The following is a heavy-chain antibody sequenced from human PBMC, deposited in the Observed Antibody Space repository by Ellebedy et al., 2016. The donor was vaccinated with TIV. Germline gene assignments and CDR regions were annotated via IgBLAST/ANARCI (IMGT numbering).Heavy chain of an antibody. CDR3: ATIDTAMGWGAFDV. J-gene: IGHJ3*01. V-gene: IGHV3-13*01. CDR1: GFTFSSHD. Sequence: PGGSLRLSCAASGFTFSSHDMHWVRQATGKGLEWVSAIGTAGDTYYPGSVKGRFTISRENAKNSLYLQMNSLRAEDTAVYYCATIDTAMGWGAFDVWGQGTMVTVSS. D-gene: IGHD5-18*01. CDR2: IGTAGDT.